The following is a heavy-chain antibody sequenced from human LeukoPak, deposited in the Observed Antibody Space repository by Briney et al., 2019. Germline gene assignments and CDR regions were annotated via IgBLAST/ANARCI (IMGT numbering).Heavy chain of an antibody. CDR1: GGTFSSYA. D-gene: IGHD6-19*01. V-gene: IGHV1-18*01. CDR3: ARDTSVAVAGPAVY. CDR2: ISVYNGNT. J-gene: IGHJ4*02. Sequence: ASVKVSCKASGGTFSSYAISWVRQAPGQGLEWMGWISVYNGNTNYAQKLQGRVTMTTDTSTSTAYLEVRSLRSDDTAVYYCARDTSVAVAGPAVYWGQGTLVTVSS.